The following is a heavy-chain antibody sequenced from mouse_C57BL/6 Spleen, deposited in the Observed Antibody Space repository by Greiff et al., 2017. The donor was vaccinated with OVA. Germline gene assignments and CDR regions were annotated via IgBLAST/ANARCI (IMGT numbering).Heavy chain of an antibody. V-gene: IGHV2-3*01. CDR2: IWGDGST. CDR3: AKPRDYDGPGAMDY. D-gene: IGHD2-4*01. J-gene: IGHJ4*01. CDR1: GFSLTSYG. Sequence: VMLVESGPGLVAPSQSLSITCTVSGFSLTSYGVSWVRQPPGKGLEWLGVIWGDGSTDYHSALISRLSISKDNSKSQVFLKLNSLQTEDTATYYCAKPRDYDGPGAMDYWGQGTSVTVSS.